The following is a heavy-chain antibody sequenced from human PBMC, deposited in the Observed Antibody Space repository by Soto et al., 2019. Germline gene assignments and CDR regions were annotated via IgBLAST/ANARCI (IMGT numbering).Heavy chain of an antibody. J-gene: IGHJ6*02. CDR1: GGTFNNYP. CDR2: SIPIFGTA. CDR3: AREDCSGGSCYLSYYGMDV. V-gene: IGHV1-69*13. Sequence: ASVKVSCKASGGTFNNYPITWVRQAPGEGLEWMGGSIPIFGTANYAQKFPGRVTITADESTSTAYMELSSLRSEDTAVYYCAREDCSGGSCYLSYYGMDVWGQGTTVTVSS. D-gene: IGHD2-15*01.